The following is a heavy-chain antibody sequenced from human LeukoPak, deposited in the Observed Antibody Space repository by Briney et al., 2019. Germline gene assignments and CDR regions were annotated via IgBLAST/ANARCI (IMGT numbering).Heavy chain of an antibody. Sequence: PGGSLRLPCAASGFIFTDYSMNCVRQAPGKGLEWVSYISSPSTNIYYVDSVKGRFTISRDNAKNSLYLQMNSLRDEDTAVYYCARESYWGSSGKGFDYWGRGTLVTVSS. D-gene: IGHD3-16*01. J-gene: IGHJ4*02. CDR1: GFIFTDYS. CDR2: ISSPSTNI. V-gene: IGHV3-48*02. CDR3: ARESYWGSSGKGFDY.